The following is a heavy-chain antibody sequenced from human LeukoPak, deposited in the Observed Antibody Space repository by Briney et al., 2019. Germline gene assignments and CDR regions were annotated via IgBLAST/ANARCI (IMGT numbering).Heavy chain of an antibody. CDR3: ARDLKHSDFWSGYSLNWFDP. CDR2: T. Sequence: QRQLQESGPGLVKPSETLSLTCTVSGGSISSSSYYWGWIRQPPGKGLEWIGSTYYNPSLKSRVTISVDTSKNQFSLKLSSVTAADTAVYYCARDLKHSDFWSGYSLNWFDPWGQGTLVTVSS. V-gene: IGHV4-39*07. CDR1: GGSISSSSYY. J-gene: IGHJ5*02. D-gene: IGHD3-3*01.